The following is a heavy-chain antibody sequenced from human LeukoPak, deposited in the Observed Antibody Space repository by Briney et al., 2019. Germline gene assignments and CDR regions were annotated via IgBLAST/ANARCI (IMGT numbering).Heavy chain of an antibody. V-gene: IGHV4-61*02. CDR3: VRDHRLGTHAFDI. J-gene: IGHJ3*02. D-gene: IGHD1-14*01. Sequence: PSQTLSLTCTVSGGSISSGSYYWSWIRQPAGKGLEWIGRIYTSGSTNYNPSLKSRVTISVDTSKNQFSLKLSSVTAADTAVYYCVRDHRLGTHAFDIWGQGTMVTVSS. CDR1: GGSISSGSYY. CDR2: IYTSGST.